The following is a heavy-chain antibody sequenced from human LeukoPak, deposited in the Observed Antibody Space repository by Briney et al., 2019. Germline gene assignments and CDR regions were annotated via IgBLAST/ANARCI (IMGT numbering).Heavy chain of an antibody. CDR2: ISGSSSNT. Sequence: GASVKXSCKASGYTFMSHGISWVRQAPXQGREWMGWISGSSSNTNYAQRLQGRVTMTTDTSTTTAYMELRSLSSDDTAVYYCARATGTWGHDGFDIWGQGTMVTVSS. CDR3: ARATGTWGHDGFDI. D-gene: IGHD3-16*01. J-gene: IGHJ3*02. CDR1: GYTFMSHG. V-gene: IGHV1-18*01.